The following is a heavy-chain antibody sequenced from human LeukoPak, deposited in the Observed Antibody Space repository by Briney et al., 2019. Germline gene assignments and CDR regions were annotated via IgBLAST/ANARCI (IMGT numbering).Heavy chain of an antibody. Sequence: GGSLRLSCAASGFTFSSYAMHWVRQAPGKGLEWVAVISYNGSNKYYADSVKGRFTISRDNSKNTLYLQMNSLSAEDTAVYYCAGLYTAMARVYFDYWGQGTLVTVSS. CDR2: ISYNGSNK. CDR3: AGLYTAMARVYFDY. J-gene: IGHJ4*02. D-gene: IGHD5-18*01. V-gene: IGHV3-30*04. CDR1: GFTFSSYA.